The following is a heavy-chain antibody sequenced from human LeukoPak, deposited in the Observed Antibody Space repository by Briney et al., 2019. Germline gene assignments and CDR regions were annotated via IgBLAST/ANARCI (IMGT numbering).Heavy chain of an antibody. J-gene: IGHJ4*02. D-gene: IGHD6-6*01. CDR3: AKDVSSSSVSDY. V-gene: IGHV3-30*02. CDR1: GFTFSSYG. Sequence: PGGSLRLSCAASGFTFSSYGMHWVRQAPGKGLEWGAFIRYDGSNKYYADSVKGRFTISRDNSKNTLYLQMNSLRAEDTAVYYCAKDVSSSSVSDYWGQGTLVTVSS. CDR2: IRYDGSNK.